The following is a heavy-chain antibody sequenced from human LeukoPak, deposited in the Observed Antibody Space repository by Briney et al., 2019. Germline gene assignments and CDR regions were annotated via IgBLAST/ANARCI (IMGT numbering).Heavy chain of an antibody. D-gene: IGHD3-10*01. CDR2: IKQDGSEK. CDR1: GFTFSSYW. J-gene: IGHJ5*02. V-gene: IGHV3-7*01. Sequence: PGGSLRLSCAASGFTFSSYWMSWVRQAPGKGLEWVANIKQDGSEKYYVDSVKGRFTISRDNAKNSLYLQMNSLRAEDTAVYYCARVGWFGELPKGVSMFDPWGQGTLVTVSS. CDR3: ARVGWFGELPKGVSMFDP.